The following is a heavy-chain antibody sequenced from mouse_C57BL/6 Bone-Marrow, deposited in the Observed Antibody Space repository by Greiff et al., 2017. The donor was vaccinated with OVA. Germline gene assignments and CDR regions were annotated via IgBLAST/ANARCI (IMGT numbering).Heavy chain of an antibody. CDR2: INPNNGGT. CDR1: GYTFTDYY. CDR3: ATCYCNSFGY. J-gene: IGHJ2*01. V-gene: IGHV1-26*01. Sequence: VQLQQSGPELVKPGASVQISCKASGYTFTDYYMNWVKQSHGKSLEWIGDINPNNGGTSYNQKFKGKATLTVDKSSSTAYMELRSLTSEDYSVYYWATCYCNSFGYWGQGTTLTVSS. D-gene: IGHD2-10*01.